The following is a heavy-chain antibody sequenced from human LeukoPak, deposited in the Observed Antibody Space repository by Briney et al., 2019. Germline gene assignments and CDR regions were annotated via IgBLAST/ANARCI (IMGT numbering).Heavy chain of an antibody. D-gene: IGHD3-10*01. J-gene: IGHJ4*02. CDR2: ISAYNGNT. Sequence: GASVKVSCKASGYTFTSYGIRWVRPAPGQGLAWLGWISAYNGNTNYAQKLQGRVTMTTDTSTSTAYMELRSLRSDDTAVYYWGRENYYGSGSFRCWGQGTLVTVSS. V-gene: IGHV1-18*01. CDR1: GYTFTSYG. CDR3: GRENYYGSGSFRC.